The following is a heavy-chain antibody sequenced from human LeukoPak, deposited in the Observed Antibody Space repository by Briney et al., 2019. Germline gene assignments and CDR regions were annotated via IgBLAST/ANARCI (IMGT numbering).Heavy chain of an antibody. V-gene: IGHV3-23*01. CDR1: GFTFSSYA. CDR3: AKLNKPGGGWPEYFDY. Sequence: GGSLRLSCAASGFTFSSYAMSWVRQAPGKGLEWVSAISGSGGSTYYADSVKGRFTISRDNSKNTLYLQMNSLRAEDTAGYYCAKLNKPGGGWPEYFDYWGQGTLVTVSS. J-gene: IGHJ4*02. CDR2: ISGSGGST. D-gene: IGHD2-15*01.